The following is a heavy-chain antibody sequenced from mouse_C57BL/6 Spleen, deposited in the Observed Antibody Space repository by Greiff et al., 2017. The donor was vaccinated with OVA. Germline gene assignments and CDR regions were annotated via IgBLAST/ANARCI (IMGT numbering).Heavy chain of an antibody. J-gene: IGHJ4*01. CDR2: ISYDGSN. CDR1: GYSITSGYY. Sequence: EVQLQESGPGLVKPSQSLSLTCSVTGYSITSGYYWNWLRQFPGNKLEWMGYISYDGSNNYNPSLKNRISITRDTSKNQFFLKLNSVTTEDTATYYCARGGNYEAMDYWGQGTSVTVSS. D-gene: IGHD2-1*01. V-gene: IGHV3-6*01. CDR3: ARGGNYEAMDY.